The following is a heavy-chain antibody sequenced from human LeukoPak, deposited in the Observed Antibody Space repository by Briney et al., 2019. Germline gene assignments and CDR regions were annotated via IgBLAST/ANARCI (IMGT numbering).Heavy chain of an antibody. CDR1: GGSISSYY. V-gene: IGHV4-59*01. CDR3: ARDRRGESFDY. D-gene: IGHD3-10*01. Sequence: SETLSLTCTVSGGSISSYYWSWIRQPPGKGLEWIGYIYYSGSTNYNPSLKSQVTISVDTSKNQFSLKLSSVTAADTAVYYCARDRRGESFDYWGQGTLVTVSS. CDR2: IYYSGST. J-gene: IGHJ4*02.